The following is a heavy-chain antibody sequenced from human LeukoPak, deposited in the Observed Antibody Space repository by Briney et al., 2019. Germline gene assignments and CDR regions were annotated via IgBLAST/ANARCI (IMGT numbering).Heavy chain of an antibody. CDR2: IYYSGST. Sequence: PSEALSLTCTVSGGSISSGGYYWSWIRQHPGKGLEWIGYIYYSGSTHYNPSLKSRVTISVDTSKNQFSLKLSSVTAADTAVYYCARDLGTAAGPGYNWFDPWGQGTLVTVSS. V-gene: IGHV4-31*03. CDR3: ARDLGTAAGPGYNWFDP. D-gene: IGHD6-13*01. CDR1: GGSISSGGYY. J-gene: IGHJ5*02.